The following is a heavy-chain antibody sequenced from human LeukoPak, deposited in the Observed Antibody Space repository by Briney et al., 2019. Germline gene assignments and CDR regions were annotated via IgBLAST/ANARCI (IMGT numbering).Heavy chain of an antibody. CDR2: LYYSGST. CDR3: ASDRSSWNPGAPS. CDR1: GDSISSGNYY. V-gene: IGHV4-39*01. D-gene: IGHD6-13*01. Sequence: PSETLSLTCSVSGDSISSGNYYWGWICQPPGKGLEWIGNLYYSGSTYYYPSFKSRVTISVDTSKNQFSLKLSSVTAADTAVYYCASDRSSWNPGAPSWGQGTLVTVSS. J-gene: IGHJ5*02.